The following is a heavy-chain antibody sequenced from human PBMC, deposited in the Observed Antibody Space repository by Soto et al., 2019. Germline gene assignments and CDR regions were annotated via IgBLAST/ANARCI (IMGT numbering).Heavy chain of an antibody. Sequence: GESLKISCKGSGYIFTSYWICCFLEMPGKGLEWMGIIYPGDSDTRYSPSFQGQVTISADKSISTAYLQWSSLKASDTAMYYCARHDQLLRTDVDYWGQGTLVTVSS. CDR1: GYIFTSYW. D-gene: IGHD2-2*01. CDR2: IYPGDSDT. V-gene: IGHV5-51*01. CDR3: ARHDQLLRTDVDY. J-gene: IGHJ4*02.